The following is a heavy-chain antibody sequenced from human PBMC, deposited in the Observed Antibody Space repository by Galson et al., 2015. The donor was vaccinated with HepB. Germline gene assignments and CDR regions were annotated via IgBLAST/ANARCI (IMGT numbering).Heavy chain of an antibody. V-gene: IGHV3-64D*06. CDR3: VKSFPEYYDFWSGQDYYYGMDV. CDR1: GFTFSSYA. D-gene: IGHD3-3*01. Sequence: SLRLSCAASGFTFSSYAMHWVRQAPGKGLEYVSAISSNGGSTYYADSVKGRFTISRDNSKNTLYLQMSSLRAEDTAVYYCVKSFPEYYDFWSGQDYYYGMDVWGQGTTVTVSS. J-gene: IGHJ6*02. CDR2: ISSNGGST.